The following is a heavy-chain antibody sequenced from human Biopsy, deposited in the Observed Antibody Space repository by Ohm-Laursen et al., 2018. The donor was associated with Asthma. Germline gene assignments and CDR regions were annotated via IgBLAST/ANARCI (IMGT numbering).Heavy chain of an antibody. CDR2: IIPFYGTA. D-gene: IGHD4-17*01. J-gene: IGHJ4*02. CDR3: ARDYDGDYVQRHLPLPY. CDR1: GGTFSTFG. V-gene: IGHV1-69*13. Sequence: SVKVSCKASGGTFSTFGISWVRQAPGQGLEWMGRIIPFYGTAAYAQNFQGRLTLTADESTSTAYMELSSLRSEDTAVYFCARDYDGDYVQRHLPLPYWGQGTLVTVSS.